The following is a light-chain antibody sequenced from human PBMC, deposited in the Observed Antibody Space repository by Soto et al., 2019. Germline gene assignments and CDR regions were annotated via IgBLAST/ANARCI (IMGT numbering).Light chain of an antibody. CDR1: SSNFGAGYD. Sequence: QSVLTQPPSVSGAPGQRVTISCTGSSSNFGAGYDVHWYQQFPGTAPKLLIYANNNRPSGVPDRFSGSRSGTSASLAITGLQAEDEADYYCQSYDSSLSVYVFGTGTKLTVL. V-gene: IGLV1-40*01. CDR3: QSYDSSLSVYV. CDR2: ANN. J-gene: IGLJ1*01.